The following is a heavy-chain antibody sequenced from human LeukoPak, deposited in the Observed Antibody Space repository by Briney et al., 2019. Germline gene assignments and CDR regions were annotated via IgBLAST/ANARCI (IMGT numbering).Heavy chain of an antibody. CDR1: GFTFSSYA. CDR3: AKDPVQLWSPLFDY. CDR2: ISGSGGST. Sequence: GGSLRAPCAASGFTFSSYAMSWVRQAPGKGLEWVSAISGSGGSTYYADSVKGRITISRDNSKNTLYLQMNSLRAEDTAVYYRAKDPVQLWSPLFDYWGQGHLGTGSS. D-gene: IGHD5-18*01. J-gene: IGHJ4*02. V-gene: IGHV3-23*01.